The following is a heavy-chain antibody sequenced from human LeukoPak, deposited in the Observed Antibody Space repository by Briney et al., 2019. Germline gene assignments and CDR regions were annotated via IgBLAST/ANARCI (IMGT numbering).Heavy chain of an antibody. CDR3: ARGYCGSDCYFDLDY. V-gene: IGHV1-69*04. CDR2: IIPVLDIT. Sequence: ASVKVSCKASGGTLRSYAFSWVRQAPGQGLEWMGRIIPVLDITDTAQKFQGRVTITADASTNTAYMELSSLRSEDTAVYYCARGYCGSDCYFDLDYWGQGTLVTVSS. J-gene: IGHJ4*02. CDR1: GGTLRSYA. D-gene: IGHD2-21*02.